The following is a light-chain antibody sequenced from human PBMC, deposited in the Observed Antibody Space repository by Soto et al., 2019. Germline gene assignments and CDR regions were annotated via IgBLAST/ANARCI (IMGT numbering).Light chain of an antibody. CDR2: EVS. Sequence: QSALTQPASVSGSPGQSITISCTGTSSDVGGYNFVSWYQQHPGKAPKLMIYEVSNRPSGVSNRFSVSKSGNTASLTISGLQAEDEADYYCNSYTSSRTLVFGGGTKLAV. CDR3: NSYTSSRTLV. V-gene: IGLV2-14*01. CDR1: SSDVGGYNF. J-gene: IGLJ3*02.